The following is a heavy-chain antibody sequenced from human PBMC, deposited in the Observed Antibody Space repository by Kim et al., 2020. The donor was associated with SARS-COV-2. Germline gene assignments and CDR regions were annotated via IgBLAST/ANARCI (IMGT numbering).Heavy chain of an antibody. D-gene: IGHD6-19*01. Sequence: GGSLRLSCAASGFTFSSYAMSWVRQAPGKGLEWVSAISGSGGSTYYADSVKGRFTISRDNSKNTLYLQMNSLRAEDTAVYYCAKPGQAGTPFYYYYYYGMDVWGQGTTVTVSS. CDR3: AKPGQAGTPFYYYYYYGMDV. J-gene: IGHJ6*02. CDR1: GFTFSSYA. CDR2: ISGSGGST. V-gene: IGHV3-23*01.